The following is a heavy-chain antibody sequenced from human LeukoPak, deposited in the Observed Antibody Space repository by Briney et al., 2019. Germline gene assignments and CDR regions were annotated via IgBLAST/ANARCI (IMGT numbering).Heavy chain of an antibody. V-gene: IGHV5-51*01. CDR1: GYSFTSYW. CDR3: AKQSHYWSGGTCYSYYFDY. CDR2: IYPGDSDT. J-gene: IGHJ4*02. D-gene: IGHD2-15*01. Sequence: GESLKISCKGSGYSFTSYWIAWVRQMPGKGLECMGIIYPGDSDTKYSPSFQGQVTLSADKSISTAYLQWSSLKASDTAMYYCAKQSHYWSGGTCYSYYFDYWGQGTLVTVSS.